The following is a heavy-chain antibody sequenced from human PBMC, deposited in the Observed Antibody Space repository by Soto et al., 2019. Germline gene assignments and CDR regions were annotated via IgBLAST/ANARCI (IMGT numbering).Heavy chain of an antibody. V-gene: IGHV3-21*01. J-gene: IGHJ4*02. CDR3: ARGYDYDSSGFIDH. CDR1: GFTFSSHS. Sequence: EVQLVESGGGLVKPGGSLRLSCAASGFTFSSHSMNWVRQAPGRGLEWVSSMSSSGTYIYYADSVKGRFTISRDNAKNSLYLQMNSLRADDTSVYYCARGYDYDSSGFIDHWCQRTLVNVSS. CDR2: MSSSGTYI. D-gene: IGHD3-22*01.